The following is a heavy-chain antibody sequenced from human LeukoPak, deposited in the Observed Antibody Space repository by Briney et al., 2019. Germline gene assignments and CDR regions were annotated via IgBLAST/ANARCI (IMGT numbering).Heavy chain of an antibody. D-gene: IGHD3-10*01. CDR3: ARVYGSGSVPYYFDY. CDR2: ISAYNGNT. J-gene: IGHJ4*02. V-gene: IGHV1-18*01. CDR1: GYTFTSYG. Sequence: ASVKVSCKASGYTFTSYGISWVRQAPGQGLEWMGWISAYNGNTNYAQKLQSRVTMTTDTSTSTAYMEPRSLRSDDTAVYYCARVYGSGSVPYYFDYWGQGTLVTVSS.